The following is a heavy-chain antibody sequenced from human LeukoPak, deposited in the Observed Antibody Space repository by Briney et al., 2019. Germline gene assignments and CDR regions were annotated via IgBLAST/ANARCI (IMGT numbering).Heavy chain of an antibody. CDR2: IYYSGST. CDR3: ARGHLRGYSGYDSYYMDV. D-gene: IGHD5-12*01. Sequence: SETLSLTCTVSGGSISSSSYYWGWIRQPPGKGLEWIGSIYYSGSTYYNPSLKSRVTISVDTSKNQFSLKLSSVTAADTAVYYCARGHLRGYSGYDSYYMDVWGKGTTVTVSS. V-gene: IGHV4-39*07. J-gene: IGHJ6*03. CDR1: GGSISSSSYY.